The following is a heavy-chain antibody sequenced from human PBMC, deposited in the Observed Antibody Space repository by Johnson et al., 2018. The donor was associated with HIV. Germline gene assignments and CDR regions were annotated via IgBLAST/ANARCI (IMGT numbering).Heavy chain of an antibody. J-gene: IGHJ3*02. V-gene: IGHV3-33*01. CDR2: IWYDGSNK. D-gene: IGHD6-13*01. Sequence: QMQLVESGGGVVQPGRSLRLSCAASGFTFSNYGMHWVRQAPGKGLEWVAVIWYDGSNKYYADSVKGRFTISRDNSKNTLYLQMNSLRAEDTAVYYCARGLAADAFDIWGQGTMVTVSS. CDR3: ARGLAADAFDI. CDR1: GFTFSNYG.